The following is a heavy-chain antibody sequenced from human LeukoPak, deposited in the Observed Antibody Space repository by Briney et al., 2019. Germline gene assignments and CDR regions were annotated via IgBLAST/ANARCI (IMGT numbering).Heavy chain of an antibody. Sequence: PSETLSLTCSVSGGSISSTYWNWIRQSPGKGLEGIGDINHSGTTNYNPSLKSRVTISVDTSKNQFSLKMTSVTASDTDVYYCARDWDYDSSGYYDAFDIWGQGTMVTVS. CDR2: INHSGTT. J-gene: IGHJ3*02. CDR1: GGSISSTY. V-gene: IGHV4-59*01. CDR3: ARDWDYDSSGYYDAFDI. D-gene: IGHD3-22*01.